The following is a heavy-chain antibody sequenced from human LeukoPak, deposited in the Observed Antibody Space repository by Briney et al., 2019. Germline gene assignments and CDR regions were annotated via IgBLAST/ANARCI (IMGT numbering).Heavy chain of an antibody. CDR1: GFSFSRHG. D-gene: IGHD3-3*01. V-gene: IGHV3-33*01. CDR2: IWYDGSNR. J-gene: IGHJ6*02. CDR3: ATENFWSGAPNDDYGMAV. Sequence: GGSLRLSCAASGFSFSRHGMHWVRQAPGTGLEWVAVIWYDGSNRYHADSLKGRFTISRDNSRNTLYLQMNSLRAEDTAIYYCATENFWSGAPNDDYGMAVWGQGTRVTVSS.